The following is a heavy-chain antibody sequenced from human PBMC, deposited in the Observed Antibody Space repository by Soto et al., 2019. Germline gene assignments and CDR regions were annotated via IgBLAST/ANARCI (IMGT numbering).Heavy chain of an antibody. CDR1: GYTFTSYG. J-gene: IGHJ5*02. CDR2: ISAYNGNT. D-gene: IGHD3-10*01. CDR3: ARDLGDGSGSYRFSWFDP. V-gene: IGHV1-18*01. Sequence: ASVKVSCKASGYTFTSYGISWVRQAPGQGLEWMGWISAYNGNTNYAQKLQGRVTMTTDTSTSTAYMELRSLRSDDTAVYYCARDLGDGSGSYRFSWFDPWGQGTLVTVSS.